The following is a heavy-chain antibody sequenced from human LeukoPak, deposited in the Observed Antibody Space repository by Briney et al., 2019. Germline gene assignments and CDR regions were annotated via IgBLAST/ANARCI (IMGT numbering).Heavy chain of an antibody. J-gene: IGHJ4*02. CDR3: ARVDDSGWYIWRDY. D-gene: IGHD6-19*01. Sequence: ASMTVSCKASGYTFTGYYMHWVRQAHGQGLEWMGWINPNSGGTNYAQKFQGRVTMTRDTSISTAYMELSRLRSDDTAVYYCARVDDSGWYIWRDYWGQGTLVTVSS. CDR1: GYTFTGYY. V-gene: IGHV1-2*02. CDR2: INPNSGGT.